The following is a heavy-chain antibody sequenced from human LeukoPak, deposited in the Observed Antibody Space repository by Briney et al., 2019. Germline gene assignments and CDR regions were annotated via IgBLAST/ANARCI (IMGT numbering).Heavy chain of an antibody. CDR2: FIPIFGTA. CDR3: ARDGEVVPAAMGWYYYYYMDI. J-gene: IGHJ6*03. D-gene: IGHD2-2*01. V-gene: IGHV1-69*13. Sequence: GASVKVSCKASGGTFSSYAISWVRQAPGQGLEWMGGFIPIFGTANYAQKFQGRVTITADESTSTAYMELSSLRSEDTAVDYCARDGEVVPAAMGWYYYYYMDIWGKGTTVTVSS. CDR1: GGTFSSYA.